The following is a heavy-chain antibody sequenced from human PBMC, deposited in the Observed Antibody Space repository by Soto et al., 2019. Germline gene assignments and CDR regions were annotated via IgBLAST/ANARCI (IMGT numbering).Heavy chain of an antibody. D-gene: IGHD3-10*01. J-gene: IGHJ5*02. CDR3: ARAAITMVRGVIEDDNWFDP. V-gene: IGHV3-21*01. CDR1: GFTFSSYS. CDR2: ISSSSSYI. Sequence: GGSLRLSCAASGFTFSSYSMNWVRQAPGKGLEWVSSISSSSSYIYYADSVKGRFTISRDNAKNSLYLQMNSLRAEDTAVYYCARAAITMVRGVIEDDNWFDPWGQGTLVTVSS.